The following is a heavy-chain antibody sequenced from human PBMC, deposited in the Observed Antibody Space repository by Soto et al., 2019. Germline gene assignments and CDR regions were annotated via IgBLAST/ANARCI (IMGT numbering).Heavy chain of an antibody. V-gene: IGHV1-3*01. J-gene: IGHJ5*02. D-gene: IGHD3-3*01. CDR1: GYTFTSYA. Sequence: ASVKVSCKASGYTFTSYAMHWVRQAPGQRLEWMGWINAGNGNTKYSQKFQGRVTITRDTSASTAYMELSSLRSEDTAVYYCARDMRITIFGVVRPRYNWLGPWGQGTRVTVSS. CDR3: ARDMRITIFGVVRPRYNWLGP. CDR2: INAGNGNT.